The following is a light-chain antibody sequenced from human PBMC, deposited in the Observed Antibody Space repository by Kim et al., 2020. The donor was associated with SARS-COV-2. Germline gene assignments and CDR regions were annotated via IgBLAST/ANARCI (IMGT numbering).Light chain of an antibody. CDR3: QKYNSAPRT. V-gene: IGKV1-27*01. Sequence: EIQMTQSPSSLSASVGDRVTITCRASQGISNYLAWYQQKPGKVPKLLSYAASALQSGVPSRFSGSGSGTDFTLTISRLQPEDVATYYCQKYNSAPRTFGQGTKVDIK. CDR1: QGISNY. J-gene: IGKJ1*01. CDR2: AAS.